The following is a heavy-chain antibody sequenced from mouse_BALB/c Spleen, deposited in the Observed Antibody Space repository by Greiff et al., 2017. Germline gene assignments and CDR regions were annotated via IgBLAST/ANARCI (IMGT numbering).Heavy chain of an antibody. V-gene: IGHV5-6-5*01. CDR2: ISSGGST. CDR3: ARGQEVRGDY. J-gene: IGHJ2*01. CDR1: GFTFSSYA. Sequence: EVKVEESGGGLVKPGGSLKLSCAASGFTFSSYAMSWVRQTPEKRLEWVASISSGGSTYYPDSVKGRFTISRDNARNILYLQMSSLRSEDTAMYYCARGQEVRGDYWGQGTTLTVSS. D-gene: IGHD2-14*01.